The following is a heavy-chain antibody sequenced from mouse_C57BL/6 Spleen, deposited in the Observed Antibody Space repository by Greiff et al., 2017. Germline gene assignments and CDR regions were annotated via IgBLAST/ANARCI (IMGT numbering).Heavy chain of an antibody. CDR1: GFTFSDYY. Sequence: EVQVVESEGGLVQPGSSMKLSCTASGFTFSDYYMAWVRQVPEKGLEWVANINYDGSSTYYLDSLKSRFIISRDNAKNMLYLQMSSLKSEDTATYYCARDRTVFYAMDYWGQGTSVTVSS. V-gene: IGHV5-16*01. CDR3: ARDRTVFYAMDY. CDR2: INYDGSST. J-gene: IGHJ4*01.